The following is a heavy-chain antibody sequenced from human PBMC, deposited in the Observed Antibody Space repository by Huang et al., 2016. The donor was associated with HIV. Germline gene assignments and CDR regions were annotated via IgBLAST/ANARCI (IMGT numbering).Heavy chain of an antibody. CDR3: ARRQGSGYYFYFDY. CDR2: IYYSGSP. Sequence: QLQLQESGPGLVKPSDTPSLNCTISGGSIKSRNYYWGWVRQAPGKGLEWIGDIYYSGSPYYNPCLRSRVSLSVDTSKNQVTLKVNAVIAADTAVYYCARRQGSGYYFYFDYWGRGIPVTVSA. J-gene: IGHJ4*02. CDR1: GGSIKSRNYY. V-gene: IGHV4-39*01. D-gene: IGHD3-22*01.